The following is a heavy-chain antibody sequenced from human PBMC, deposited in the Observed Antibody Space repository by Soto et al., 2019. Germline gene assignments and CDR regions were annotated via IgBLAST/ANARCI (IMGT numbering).Heavy chain of an antibody. V-gene: IGHV3-23*01. CDR1: VFTFSNYA. D-gene: IGHD3-22*01. Sequence: GGSLRLSCAASVFTFSNYAMSLVRQPPGKGLEWVSAISGSGGSTYYADSVKGRFTISRDNSKNMLYLQMNSVRAEDTAVYYCAKDYYDSSGYSYFEYWGQGTKVTVSS. CDR2: ISGSGGST. CDR3: AKDYYDSSGYSYFEY. J-gene: IGHJ4*02.